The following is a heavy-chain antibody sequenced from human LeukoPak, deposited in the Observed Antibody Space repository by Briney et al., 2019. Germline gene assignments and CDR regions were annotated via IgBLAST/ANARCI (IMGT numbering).Heavy chain of an antibody. D-gene: IGHD2-8*01. CDR1: GGSISGYY. CDR2: IYYSGAT. CDR3: ARYHCTSGTCQYLDY. Sequence: PSETLSLTCTVSGGSISGYYWSWVRQPPGKGLEFIGHIYYSGATAYNPSLRSRLTMSVDTSKNQFSLRLSSVTAADTAVYYCARYHCTSGTCQYLDYWGQGTLVTVSS. V-gene: IGHV4-59*01. J-gene: IGHJ4*02.